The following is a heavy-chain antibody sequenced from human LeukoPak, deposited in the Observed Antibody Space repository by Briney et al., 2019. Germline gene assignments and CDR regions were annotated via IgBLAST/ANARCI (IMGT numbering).Heavy chain of an antibody. CDR2: ISRSGDIT. V-gene: IGHV3-23*01. CDR3: ATEGFYY. CDR1: GATFSKYG. J-gene: IGHJ4*02. Sequence: PGGSLRLSCAASGATFSKYGMKWVRQAAGAGLEYVSGISRSGDITHYADSVKGRFTISRDNDKNTLYLQMNSLRAEDTALYYCATEGFYYWGPGTQVTVSS.